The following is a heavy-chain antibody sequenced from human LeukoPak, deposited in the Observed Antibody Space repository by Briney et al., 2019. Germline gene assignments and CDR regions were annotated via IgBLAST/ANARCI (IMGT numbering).Heavy chain of an antibody. J-gene: IGHJ4*02. V-gene: IGHV4-59*08. CDR3: ARHRRARSGWYGGIDY. D-gene: IGHD6-19*01. Sequence: PSEALSLTCTVSGGSISSYYWSWIRQPLGKGLEWIGYIYYSGSTNYNPSLKSRVTISVDTSKNQFSLKLSSVTAADTAVYYCARHRRARSGWYGGIDYWGQGTLVTVSS. CDR2: IYYSGST. CDR1: GGSISSYY.